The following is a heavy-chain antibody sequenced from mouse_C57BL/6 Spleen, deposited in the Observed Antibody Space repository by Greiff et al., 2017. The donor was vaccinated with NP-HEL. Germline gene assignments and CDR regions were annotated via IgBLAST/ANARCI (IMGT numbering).Heavy chain of an antibody. CDR1: GFSFNTYA. D-gene: IGHD2-12*01. V-gene: IGHV10-1*01. J-gene: IGHJ3*01. Sequence: EVQLVESGGGLVQPKGSLKLSCAASGFSFNTYAMNWVRQAPGKGLEWVARIRSKSNNYATYYADSVKDRFTISRDDSESMLYLQMNNLKTEDTAMYYGVRHISYDASFAYWGQGTLVTVS. CDR2: IRSKSNNYAT. CDR3: VRHISYDASFAY.